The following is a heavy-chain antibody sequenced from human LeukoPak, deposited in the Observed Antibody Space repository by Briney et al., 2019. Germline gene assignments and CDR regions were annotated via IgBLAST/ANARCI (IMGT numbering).Heavy chain of an antibody. CDR3: ARTASYSSGSFDY. J-gene: IGHJ4*02. CDR1: GYSISSSNW. Sequence: PSDTLSLTCAVSGYSISSSNWWGWIRQPPGEGLEWIGYIYYSGSTYYDPSLKSRVTLSVDTSKNQFSLKLSSVTAVDTAVYYCARTASYSSGSFDYWGQGTLVTVSS. D-gene: IGHD6-19*01. CDR2: IYYSGST. V-gene: IGHV4-28*01.